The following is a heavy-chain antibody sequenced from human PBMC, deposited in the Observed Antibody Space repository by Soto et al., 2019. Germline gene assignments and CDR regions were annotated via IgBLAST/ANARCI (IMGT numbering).Heavy chain of an antibody. CDR1: GFTFSSYS. Sequence: GGSLRLSCAASGFTFSSYSMNWVRQAPGKGLEWVSYISSSSSTIYYADSVKGRFTISRDNAKNSLYLQMNSLRAEDTAVYYCARDTDRGSYWGQGTLVTVSS. CDR2: ISSSSSTI. V-gene: IGHV3-48*01. D-gene: IGHD3-22*01. J-gene: IGHJ4*02. CDR3: ARDTDRGSY.